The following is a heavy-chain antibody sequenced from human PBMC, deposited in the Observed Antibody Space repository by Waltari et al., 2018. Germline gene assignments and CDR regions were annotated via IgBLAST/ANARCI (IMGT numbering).Heavy chain of an antibody. J-gene: IGHJ4*02. CDR3: ARLYLANPKSIDY. V-gene: IGHV4-39*01. Sequence: QLQLQESGPGLVKPSETLSLPCTVSGCSISSSSYYWGWLRQPPGKGLEWIGSIYYSGSTYYNPSLKSRVTISGDTSKNQFSLKLSAVTAADTAVYYCARLYLANPKSIDYWGQGTLVTVSS. CDR2: IYYSGST. D-gene: IGHD5-12*01. CDR1: GCSISSSSYY.